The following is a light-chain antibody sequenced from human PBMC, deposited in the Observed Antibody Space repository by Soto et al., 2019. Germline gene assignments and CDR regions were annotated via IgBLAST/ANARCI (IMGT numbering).Light chain of an antibody. V-gene: IGLV1-40*01. CDR1: SSNIGAGYD. J-gene: IGLJ1*01. CDR3: QSYDSSLSKV. CDR2: GNS. Sequence: QSVLTQPPSVSGAPGQRVTICCTGTSSNIGAGYDVHWYQQLPGTAPKLLIYGNSNRPSGVPDRFSGSKSGTSASLAITGLHAEDEADYYCQSYDSSLSKVFGTGTKVTVL.